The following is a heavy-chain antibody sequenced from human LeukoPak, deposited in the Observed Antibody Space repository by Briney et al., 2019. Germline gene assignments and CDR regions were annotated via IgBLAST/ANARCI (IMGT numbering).Heavy chain of an antibody. CDR1: GFTFSSYA. CDR2: ISYDGTNK. J-gene: IGHJ6*02. D-gene: IGHD3-10*01. CDR3: ARDPPYGSGHFDYYYGMDV. V-gene: IGHV3-30-3*01. Sequence: GGSLRLSCAASGFTFSSYAMHWVRQAPGKGLEWVALISYDGTNKYIADSVKGRFTISRDNSKNTLYLQMNSLRAEDTAVYYCARDPPYGSGHFDYYYGMDVWGQGTTVTVSS.